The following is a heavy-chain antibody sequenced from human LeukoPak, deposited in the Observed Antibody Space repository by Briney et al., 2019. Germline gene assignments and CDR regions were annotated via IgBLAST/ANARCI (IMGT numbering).Heavy chain of an antibody. CDR3: TTGYWSSSSKYHGDDAFDV. D-gene: IGHD2-2*03. CDR2: IKSKTGGGTP. Sequence: GGSLRLSCTASGLSFSNAWMSWVRQAPGKGLEWVGRIKSKTGGGTPDYGAPVKGRFTISRDDSKNTLFLQMNSLKTEDTGVYFCTTGYWSSSSKYHGDDAFDVWGQGTMVTVSS. V-gene: IGHV3-15*01. CDR1: GLSFSNAW. J-gene: IGHJ3*01.